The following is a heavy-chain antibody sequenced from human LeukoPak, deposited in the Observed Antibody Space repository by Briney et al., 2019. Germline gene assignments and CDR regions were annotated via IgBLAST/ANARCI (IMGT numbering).Heavy chain of an antibody. V-gene: IGHV4-4*07. CDR2: IYTSGST. CDR3: ATGETFGMDV. J-gene: IGHJ6*02. D-gene: IGHD1-26*01. CDR1: GGSISSYY. Sequence: SETLSLTCTVSGGSISSYYWSWIRQPAGKGLEWIGRIYTSGSTNYNPSLKSRVTISLDTSKNQFSLKVNSVTAADTAVYYCATGETFGMDVWGQGTTVTVSS.